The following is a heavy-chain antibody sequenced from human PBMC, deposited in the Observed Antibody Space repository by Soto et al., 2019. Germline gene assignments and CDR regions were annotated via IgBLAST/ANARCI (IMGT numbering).Heavy chain of an antibody. CDR3: ARGREVVAGTNNWFAP. V-gene: IGHV3-74*01. CDR2: RKSDGSSI. Sequence: EVQLVESGGGLVQPGGSLRLSCAASGFTFSSYWMYWVRQAPGKGPVWVSRRKSDGSSISYADSVKGRFTISRDNAKSTRYMGMNSVRAEDTAVYYCARGREVVAGTNNWFAPWGQGTLVAVSS. D-gene: IGHD2-15*01. J-gene: IGHJ5*02. CDR1: GFTFSSYW.